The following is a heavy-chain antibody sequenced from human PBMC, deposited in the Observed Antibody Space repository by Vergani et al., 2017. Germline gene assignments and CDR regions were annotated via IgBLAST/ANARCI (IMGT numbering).Heavy chain of an antibody. Sequence: EVQLVQSGAEVKKAGESLKISCEGSGYSFPSYWIGWVRQKPGKGLEWMGTIYPGDSETRYSPSFQGQVTISADKSISTAYLQWSSLKASDSAMYYCARRGGSSWFIDYWGPGTLVTVSS. CDR2: IYPGDSET. D-gene: IGHD1-26*01. J-gene: IGHJ4*02. CDR3: ARRGGSSWFIDY. CDR1: GYSFPSYW. V-gene: IGHV5-51*01.